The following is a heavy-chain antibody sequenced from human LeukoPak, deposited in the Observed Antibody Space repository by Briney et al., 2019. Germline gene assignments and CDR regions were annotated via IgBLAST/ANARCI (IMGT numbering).Heavy chain of an antibody. V-gene: IGHV3-66*01. CDR2: VYSGGST. D-gene: IGHD2-8*01. CDR1: GFIVTNNY. CDR3: ARDPPAVLIDSYG. Sequence: TGGSLRLSCTASGFIVTNNYINWVRQAPGKGLEWVSLVYSGGSTYYADSVKGRFTISRGNSKNMVYLQMNSLRAEDTAMYYCARDPPAVLIDSYGWGQGTVVTVSS. J-gene: IGHJ4*02.